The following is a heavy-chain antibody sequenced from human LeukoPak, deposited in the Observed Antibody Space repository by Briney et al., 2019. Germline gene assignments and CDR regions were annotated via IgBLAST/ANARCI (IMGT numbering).Heavy chain of an antibody. V-gene: IGHV4-34*01. CDR1: GGSFSGYY. Sequence: PSETLSLTCAVYGGSFSGYYWSWIRQPPGKGLEWIGEINHSGSTNYNPSLKSRVTISVDTSKNQFSLKLSSVTAADTAVYYCASTCGGQRDYWGQGTLVTVSS. CDR2: INHSGST. J-gene: IGHJ4*02. D-gene: IGHD4-23*01. CDR3: ASTCGGQRDY.